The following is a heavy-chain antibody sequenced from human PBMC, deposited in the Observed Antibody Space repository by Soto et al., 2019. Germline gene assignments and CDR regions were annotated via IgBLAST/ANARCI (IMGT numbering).Heavy chain of an antibody. V-gene: IGHV3-21*01. CDR2: ISSSTSYV. CDR3: ARDPSEGRVGNWFES. J-gene: IGHJ5*01. D-gene: IGHD2-2*01. Sequence: EVQLVESGVGLVKPGGSLRLSCAASGFTFSRYGMNWVRQAPGKGLEWVSSISSSTSYVYYADSVKGRFSVSRDNAKKILYLEMYALRTEDTAVYYCARDPSEGRVGNWFESWGQGTLVTVSS. CDR1: GFTFSRYG.